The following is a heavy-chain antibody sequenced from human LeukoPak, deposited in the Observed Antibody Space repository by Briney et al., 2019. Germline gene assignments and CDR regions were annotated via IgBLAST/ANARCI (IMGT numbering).Heavy chain of an antibody. Sequence: ASVKVSCKASGYTFTSYGISWVRQAPGQGLEWMGWISAYNGNTNYAQKLQGRVTMTTDTSTSTAYMELRSLRSDDTAVYYCARDCWPLRGVVVQLNDAFDIWGQGTMVTVSS. D-gene: IGHD3-22*01. V-gene: IGHV1-18*01. CDR2: ISAYNGNT. CDR1: GYTFTSYG. J-gene: IGHJ3*02. CDR3: ARDCWPLRGVVVQLNDAFDI.